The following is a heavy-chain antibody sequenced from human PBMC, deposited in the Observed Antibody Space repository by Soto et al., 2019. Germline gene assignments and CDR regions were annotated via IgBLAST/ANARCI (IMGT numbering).Heavy chain of an antibody. CDR3: ARDFYFLRGYYYYYMDV. J-gene: IGHJ6*03. CDR2: ISSSSSYI. D-gene: IGHD2-21*01. CDR1: GFTFSSYS. V-gene: IGHV3-21*01. Sequence: GGSLRLSCAASGFTFSSYSMNWVRQAPGKGLEWVSSISSSSSYIYYADSVKGRFTISRDNAKNSLYLQMNSLRAEDTAVYYCARDFYFLRGYYYYYMDVLGKRTTVTVSS.